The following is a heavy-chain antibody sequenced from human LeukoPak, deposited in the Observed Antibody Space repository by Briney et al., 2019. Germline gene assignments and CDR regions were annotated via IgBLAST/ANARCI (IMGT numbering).Heavy chain of an antibody. V-gene: IGHV4-39*01. CDR2: IYYSGST. D-gene: IGHD6-19*01. CDR3: ARHDMEQWLGLKTNWFDP. CDR1: GGSISSSSYY. J-gene: IGHJ5*02. Sequence: PSETLSLTCTVSGGSISSSSYYWGWIRQPPGKGLEWIGSIYYSGSTYYNPSLKSRVTISVDTSKNQFSLKLSSVTAADTAVYYCARHDMEQWLGLKTNWFDPWGQGTLVTVSS.